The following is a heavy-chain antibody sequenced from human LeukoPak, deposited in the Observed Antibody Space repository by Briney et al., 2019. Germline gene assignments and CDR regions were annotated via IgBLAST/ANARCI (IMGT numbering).Heavy chain of an antibody. V-gene: IGHV3-30*02. CDR3: ATLPYYYDSSGSYYFDY. Sequence: TGGSLRLSCGASGFTFNSYGMHWVRQAPGKGLEWVAFIRYDGSNKYYADSVKGRFTISRDNSKNTLYLQMNSLRVEDTAVYYCATLPYYYDSSGSYYFDYWGQGTLVTVSS. CDR2: IRYDGSNK. D-gene: IGHD3-22*01. J-gene: IGHJ4*02. CDR1: GFTFNSYG.